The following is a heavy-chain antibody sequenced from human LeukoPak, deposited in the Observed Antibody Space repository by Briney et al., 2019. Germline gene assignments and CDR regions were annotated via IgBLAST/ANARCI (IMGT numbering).Heavy chain of an antibody. Sequence: PSETLSLTCTVSGGSISSYYWSWIRLPAGQGLEWIGYIYYSGSTNYNPSLKSQVTISADTSKNQFSLNLSSVTAADTAVYYCARKGVRGFDYWGQGTLVTVSS. J-gene: IGHJ4*02. V-gene: IGHV4-59*01. CDR1: GGSISSYY. D-gene: IGHD3-10*01. CDR3: ARKGVRGFDY. CDR2: IYYSGST.